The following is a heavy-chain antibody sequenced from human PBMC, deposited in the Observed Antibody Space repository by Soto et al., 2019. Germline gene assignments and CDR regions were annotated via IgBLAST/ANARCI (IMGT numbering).Heavy chain of an antibody. V-gene: IGHV4-34*01. CDR3: ARGRFGHSYYYGSGGYYYMDV. D-gene: IGHD3-10*01. CDR1: GGSFSGYY. Sequence: QVQLQQWGAGLLKPSETLSLTCAVYGGSFSGYYWSWIRQPPGKGLEWIGEINHSGSTNYNPSLKSRVTISVDTSKNQFSLKLSSVTAADTAVYYCARGRFGHSYYYGSGGYYYMDVWGKGTTVTVSS. CDR2: INHSGST. J-gene: IGHJ6*03.